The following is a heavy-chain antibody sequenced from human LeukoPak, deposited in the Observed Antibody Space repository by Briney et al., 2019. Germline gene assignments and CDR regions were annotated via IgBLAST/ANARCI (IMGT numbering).Heavy chain of an antibody. V-gene: IGHV4-34*01. CDR2: INHSGST. J-gene: IGHJ6*02. CDR1: GGSFSGYY. D-gene: IGHD4/OR15-4a*01. Sequence: PSETLSLTCAVYGGSFSGYYWSWIRQPPGKGLEWIGEINHSGSTNYNPSLKSRVTISVDTSKNQFSLKLSSVTAADTAVYYCASDYGLSDYYYYGMDVWGQGTTVTVSS. CDR3: ASDYGLSDYYYYGMDV.